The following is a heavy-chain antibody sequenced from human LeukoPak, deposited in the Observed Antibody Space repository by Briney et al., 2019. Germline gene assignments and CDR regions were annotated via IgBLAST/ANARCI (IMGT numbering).Heavy chain of an antibody. CDR1: GYTFTSYY. V-gene: IGHV1-46*01. CDR2: INPSGGST. CDR3: ARDHFGGITVGATGWFDP. Sequence: ASVKVSCKASGYTFTSYYMHWVRQAPGQGLEWMGIINPSGGSTSYAQKFQGRVTMTRDMSTSTVYMELSRLRSDDTAVYYCARDHFGGITVGATGWFDPWGQGTLVAVSS. D-gene: IGHD1-26*01. J-gene: IGHJ5*02.